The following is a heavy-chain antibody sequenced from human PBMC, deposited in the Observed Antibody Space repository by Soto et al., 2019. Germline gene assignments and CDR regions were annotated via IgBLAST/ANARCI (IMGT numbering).Heavy chain of an antibody. V-gene: IGHV3-23*01. J-gene: IGHJ4*02. CDR1: GFFFSSYA. D-gene: IGHD6-6*01. Sequence: HPGGSLRLSCAASGFFFSSYAMSWVRQAPGKGLEWVSGIGGSGGYTSYADSVKGRFTISRDNSKNKVYLQMKSLRAEDTAVYYCAKDAAMVSSTFNYFDHWGQGALVTVSS. CDR3: AKDAAMVSSTFNYFDH. CDR2: IGGSGGYT.